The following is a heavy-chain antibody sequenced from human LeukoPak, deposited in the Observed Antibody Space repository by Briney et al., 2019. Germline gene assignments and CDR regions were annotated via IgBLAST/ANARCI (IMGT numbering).Heavy chain of an antibody. D-gene: IGHD2-15*01. CDR1: GFTFITYD. V-gene: IGHV3-30*04. CDR3: ARDGILPRFDH. Sequence: PGGSLRLSCEASGFTFITYDMHWVPRAPARGWGGVAMISYAENNKYYADSVKGRFTISRDNSKNTLYLQMNSLRPEDTAVYYCARDGILPRFDHWGQGTLVTVSS. J-gene: IGHJ4*02. CDR2: ISYAENNK.